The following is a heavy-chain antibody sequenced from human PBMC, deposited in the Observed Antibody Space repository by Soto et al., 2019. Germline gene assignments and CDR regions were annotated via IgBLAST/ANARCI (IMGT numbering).Heavy chain of an antibody. Sequence: GASVKVSCKASGGTFSSYAISWVRQAPGQGLEWMGGIIPIFGTANYAQKFQGRVTITRDTSASTAYMELSSLRSEDTAVYYCARDLGAAYMDVWGKGTTVTVSS. D-gene: IGHD3-16*01. V-gene: IGHV1-69*05. CDR2: IIPIFGTA. J-gene: IGHJ6*03. CDR1: GGTFSSYA. CDR3: ARDLGAAYMDV.